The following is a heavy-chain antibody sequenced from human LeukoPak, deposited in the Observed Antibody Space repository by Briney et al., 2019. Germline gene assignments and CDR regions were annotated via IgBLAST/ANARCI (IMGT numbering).Heavy chain of an antibody. CDR1: GYTFTSYY. CDR3: TTAQPLWFGEFPFDY. CDR2: INPSGGST. J-gene: IGHJ4*02. V-gene: IGHV1-46*01. Sequence: ASVKVSCKASGYTFTSYYMHWVRQAPGQGLEWMGIINPSGGSTSYAQKFQGRVTMTRDTSTSTVYMELSGLRSEDTAVYYCTTAQPLWFGEFPFDYWGQGTLVTVSS. D-gene: IGHD3-10*01.